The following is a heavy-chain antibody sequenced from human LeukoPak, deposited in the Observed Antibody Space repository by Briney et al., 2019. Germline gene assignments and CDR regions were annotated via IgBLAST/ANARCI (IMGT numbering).Heavy chain of an antibody. D-gene: IGHD2-15*01. CDR2: ISGDGGTT. Sequence: GGSLRLSCVGSGFTSDDNAMHWVRQAPGKGLEWVSLISGDGGTTKYADSVKGRFTISRDNSKNSLYLQMNSLRSDDTALYYCARECSGGSCFFGHWGQGTLVTVSS. V-gene: IGHV3-43*02. J-gene: IGHJ4*02. CDR3: ARECSGGSCFFGH. CDR1: GFTSDDNA.